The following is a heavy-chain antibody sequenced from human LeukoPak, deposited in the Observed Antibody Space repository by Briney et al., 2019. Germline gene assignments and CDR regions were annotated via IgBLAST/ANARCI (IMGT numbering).Heavy chain of an antibody. J-gene: IGHJ6*03. Sequence: SVKVSCKASGGTFSSYAISWVRQAPGQGLEWMGGIIPIFGTANYAQKFQGRVTITADESTSTAYMELSSLRSEDTAVYYCARDRDSTSGSGRDYYYYYMDVWRKGTTVTVSS. D-gene: IGHD2-2*01. CDR1: GGTFSSYA. CDR3: ARDRDSTSGSGRDYYYYYMDV. V-gene: IGHV1-69*01. CDR2: IIPIFGTA.